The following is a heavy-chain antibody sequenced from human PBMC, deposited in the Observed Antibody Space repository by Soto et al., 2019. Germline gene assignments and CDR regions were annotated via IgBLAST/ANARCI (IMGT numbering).Heavy chain of an antibody. J-gene: IGHJ4*02. CDR1: GATFSRYA. V-gene: IGHV1-69*01. D-gene: IGHD5-12*01. CDR2: IIPIFGTA. Sequence: LKVSCKASGATFSRYARRWGRQALGKGLEWMGGIIPIFGTANYAQKFQGRVTITADESTSTAYMELSSLRSEDTAVYYCARRHNGYDSGSFDYWGQGTLVPGSS. CDR3: ARRHNGYDSGSFDY.